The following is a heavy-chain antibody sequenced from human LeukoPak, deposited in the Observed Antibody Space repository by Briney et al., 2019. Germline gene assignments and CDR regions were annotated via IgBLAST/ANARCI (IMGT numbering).Heavy chain of an antibody. Sequence: ASVKVSCKVSGYTLTELSMHWVRQAPGKGLEWMGGFDPEDGETIYAQKFQGRVTMTEDTSTDTAYMELSSLKASDTAMYYCARHIQGSGWHLDYWGQGTLVIVSS. CDR2: FDPEDGET. D-gene: IGHD6-19*01. CDR3: ARHIQGSGWHLDY. J-gene: IGHJ4*02. V-gene: IGHV1-24*01. CDR1: GYTLTELS.